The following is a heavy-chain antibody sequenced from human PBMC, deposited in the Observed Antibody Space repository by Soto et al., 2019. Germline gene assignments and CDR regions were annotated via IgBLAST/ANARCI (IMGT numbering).Heavy chain of an antibody. Sequence: EVQLLESGGGLVQPGGSLRLSCAASGLTFSHNAMSWVRQAPGKGVEWVSTMNGNGRVTYYTDSVKGRFTISRDNSKNTVYMQMNSLRAEDTAVYYCANRGDDIKFFQHWGQGTLVTVSS. CDR1: GLTFSHNA. V-gene: IGHV3-23*01. CDR3: ANRGDDIKFFQH. D-gene: IGHD2-21*02. CDR2: MNGNGRVT. J-gene: IGHJ1*01.